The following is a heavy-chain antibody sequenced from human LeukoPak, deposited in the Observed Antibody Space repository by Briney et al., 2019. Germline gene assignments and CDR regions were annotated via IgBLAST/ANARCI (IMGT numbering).Heavy chain of an antibody. V-gene: IGHV4-4*08. Sequence: KPSETLSLTCTVSGGSISSYYWSWIRQPPGKGLEWIGRIYTSGSTNYNPSLKSRVTISVDTSKNQFSLKLSSVTAADTAVYYCARGRYCSSTSCPAPLYYMDVWGKGTTVTVSS. J-gene: IGHJ6*03. CDR1: GGSISSYY. CDR3: ARGRYCSSTSCPAPLYYMDV. D-gene: IGHD2-2*01. CDR2: IYTSGST.